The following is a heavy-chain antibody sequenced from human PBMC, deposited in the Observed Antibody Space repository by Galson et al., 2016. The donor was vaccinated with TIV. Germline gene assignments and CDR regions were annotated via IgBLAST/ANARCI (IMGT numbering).Heavy chain of an antibody. CDR2: NSYGGIT. D-gene: IGHD1-20*01. CDR1: GGPISSSSYY. CDR3: ARHITPEGGFGYTCFDP. V-gene: IGHV4-39*01. Sequence: ETLSLTCTVSGGPISSSSYYWGWFRQPPGMGLEWIGSNSYGGITYYNPSLRSRVTISVDTSKNKFSLKLIPVTAADTAVFYCARHITPEGGFGYTCFDPWGQGTLVTVFS. J-gene: IGHJ5*02.